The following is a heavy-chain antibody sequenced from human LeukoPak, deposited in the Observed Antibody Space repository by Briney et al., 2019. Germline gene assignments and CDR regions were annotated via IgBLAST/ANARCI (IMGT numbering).Heavy chain of an antibody. V-gene: IGHV3-23*01. CDR1: GFTFFSYA. CDR3: AKDRYYDSFYYFDY. J-gene: IGHJ4*02. Sequence: GGSLRLSCAASGFTFFSYAMTWVRQAPGKGLEWVSIISGGSGTTYYAHSVKGRFTISRDNSKNTLFLLMNSLRAEDTAVYYCAKDRYYDSFYYFDYWGQGTLVTVSS. CDR2: ISGGSGTT. D-gene: IGHD3-22*01.